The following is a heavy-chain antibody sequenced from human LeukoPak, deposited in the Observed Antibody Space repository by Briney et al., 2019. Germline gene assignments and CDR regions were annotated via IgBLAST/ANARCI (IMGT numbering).Heavy chain of an antibody. CDR3: ARDVGASNFDS. Sequence: PSETLSLTCTVSGGSISSGGYYWSWIRQPPGKGLEWIGYIYHSGSTYYNPSLKSRVTISVDRSENQFSLKLSSVTAAGTAVYYCARDVGASNFDSWGQGVQVTVSS. D-gene: IGHD1-26*01. V-gene: IGHV4-30-2*01. J-gene: IGHJ4*02. CDR1: GGSISSGGYY. CDR2: IYHSGST.